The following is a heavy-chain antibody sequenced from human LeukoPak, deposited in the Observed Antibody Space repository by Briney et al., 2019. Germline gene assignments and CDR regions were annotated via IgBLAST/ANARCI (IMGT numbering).Heavy chain of an antibody. Sequence: ASVKVSCKASGYNFINYALHWVRLAPGQRLEWMGWINAASGDTEYSQNFQGRVTITRDTSASTAYMELSRLRSEDTAVYYCARPGFPQPVAVNPLDYWGQGTLVTVST. V-gene: IGHV1-3*01. CDR1: GYNFINYA. CDR3: ARPGFPQPVAVNPLDY. J-gene: IGHJ4*02. CDR2: INAASGDT. D-gene: IGHD6-19*01.